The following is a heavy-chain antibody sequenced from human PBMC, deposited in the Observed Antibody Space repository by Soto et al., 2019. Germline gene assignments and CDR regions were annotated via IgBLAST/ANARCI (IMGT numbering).Heavy chain of an antibody. CDR1: GFTFSSYG. D-gene: IGHD1-26*01. CDR2: ISYDGSNK. CDR3: AKDRKYSGSSTRRPIDY. Sequence: VGSLRLSCAASGFTFSSYGMHWVRQAPGKGLEWVAVISYDGSNKYYADSVKGRFTISRDNSKNTLYLQMNSLRAEDTAVYYCAKDRKYSGSSTRRPIDYCGQRTLVTVSS. V-gene: IGHV3-30*18. J-gene: IGHJ4*02.